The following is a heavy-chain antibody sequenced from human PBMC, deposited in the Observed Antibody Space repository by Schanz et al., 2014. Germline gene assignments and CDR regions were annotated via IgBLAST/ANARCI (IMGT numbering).Heavy chain of an antibody. J-gene: IGHJ3*02. D-gene: IGHD7-27*01. CDR1: GFIFNDYY. Sequence: QVQLVESGGGLVKPGGSLRLSCAASGFIFNDYYMNWIRQAPGKGLEWLSYISRDGTTSYYADSVKGRFTISRDNAKNSLYRERTSLRGEDTAVYYCARENLNWEAFDIWGQGTVVTVSS. CDR3: ARENLNWEAFDI. CDR2: ISRDGTTS. V-gene: IGHV3-11*01.